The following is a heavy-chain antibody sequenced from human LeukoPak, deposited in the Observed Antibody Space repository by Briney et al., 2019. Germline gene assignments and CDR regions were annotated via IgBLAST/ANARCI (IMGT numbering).Heavy chain of an antibody. CDR1: GFTFTNAW. V-gene: IGHV3-15*07. CDR3: STLTSRGLSDT. Sequence: GGSLRLSCAASGFTFTNAWMNWVRQAPGKGLEWVGRIKSKADGETIDYAAPVKGRFTFSRDDSKNMLYLQMNSLKSEDTAVYYCSTLTSRGLSDTWGQGTLVTVSS. J-gene: IGHJ4*02. CDR2: IKSKADGETI. D-gene: IGHD1-20*01.